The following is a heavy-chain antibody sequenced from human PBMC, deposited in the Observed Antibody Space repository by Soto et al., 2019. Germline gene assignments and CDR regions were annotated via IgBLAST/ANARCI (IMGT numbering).Heavy chain of an antibody. CDR1: GYTFTSYG. CDR3: ARVPLILWFGELWGEDY. V-gene: IGHV1-18*01. CDR2: ISAYNGNT. J-gene: IGHJ4*02. D-gene: IGHD3-10*01. Sequence: VMLSCKASGYTFTSYGISWVRQAPGQGLEGMGWISAYNGNTNYAQKLQSRVTMTTDTSTSTAYMELRSLISDDTAVYYCARVPLILWFGELWGEDYWGQGTLVTVSS.